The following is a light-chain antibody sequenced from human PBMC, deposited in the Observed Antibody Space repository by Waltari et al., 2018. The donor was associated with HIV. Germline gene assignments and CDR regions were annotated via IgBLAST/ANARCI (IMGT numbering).Light chain of an antibody. V-gene: IGLV3-21*01. CDR2: DDN. Sequence: SYALIQPLSVSAALGPTAALTCGGSAIDTHSVHWYRQRPGQAPEVVIYDDNERPSGFSERFSGSNSGTTATLAISRVEAGDEADYYCQVWISSNDVVFGGGTKLTVL. J-gene: IGLJ2*01. CDR3: QVWISSNDVV. CDR1: AIDTHS.